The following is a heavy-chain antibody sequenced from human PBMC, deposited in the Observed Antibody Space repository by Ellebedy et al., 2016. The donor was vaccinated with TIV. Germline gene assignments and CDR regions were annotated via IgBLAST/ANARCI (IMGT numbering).Heavy chain of an antibody. V-gene: IGHV3-74*01. CDR1: GFTFSSYW. Sequence: GGSLRLXXAASGFTFSSYWMSWVRQAPGKGLVWVSRISIDGSGTTYAESVKGRFTSSRDNAKNTLYLQMNSLRAEDTAVYYCARDWNSVADWGQGTLVTVSS. D-gene: IGHD1-7*01. J-gene: IGHJ4*02. CDR3: ARDWNSVAD. CDR2: ISIDGSGT.